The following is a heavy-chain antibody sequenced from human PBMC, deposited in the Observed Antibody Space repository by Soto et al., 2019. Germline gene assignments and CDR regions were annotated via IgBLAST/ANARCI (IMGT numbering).Heavy chain of an antibody. CDR3: ARSYQWLVLGQYCFEY. V-gene: IGHV3-23*01. CDR2: ISGSDGHT. D-gene: IGHD6-19*01. CDR1: GFTFSDYA. Sequence: PGGSLRLSCAASGFTFSDYAMTWVRQAPGKGLGWVSTISGSDGHTYYADSLKSRFTISRDNSENTLYLQMNSLRAEDTAVYYCARSYQWLVLGQYCFEYWGQGXLVTVSS. J-gene: IGHJ4*02.